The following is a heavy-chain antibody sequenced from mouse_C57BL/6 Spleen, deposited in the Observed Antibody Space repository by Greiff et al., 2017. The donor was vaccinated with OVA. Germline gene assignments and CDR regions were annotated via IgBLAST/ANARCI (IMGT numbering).Heavy chain of an antibody. CDR3: ARKDPGNYFDY. Sequence: QVQLKQPGAELVRPGTSVKLSCKASGYTFTSYWMHWVKQRPGQGLEWIGVIDPSDSYTNYNQKFKGKATLTVDTSSSTAYMQLSSLTSEDSAVYYCARKDPGNYFDYWGQGTTLTVSS. CDR1: GYTFTSYW. V-gene: IGHV1-59*01. J-gene: IGHJ2*01. CDR2: IDPSDSYT.